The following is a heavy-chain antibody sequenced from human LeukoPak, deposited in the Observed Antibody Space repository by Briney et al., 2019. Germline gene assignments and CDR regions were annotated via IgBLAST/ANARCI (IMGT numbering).Heavy chain of an antibody. J-gene: IGHJ5*02. D-gene: IGHD3-9*01. CDR1: GFTLNSYA. CDR2: IGFGDDSA. Sequence: GGSLRLSRAASGFTLNSYAMSWVRQAPGKGLEWVSTIGFGDDSAYYADSVKGRFTISRDNSKNTLYLQMNYLRAEDTAVYYCAKDPTSVGGRHDWLLDSWGRGTLVTVSS. V-gene: IGHV3-23*01. CDR3: AKDPTSVGGRHDWLLDS.